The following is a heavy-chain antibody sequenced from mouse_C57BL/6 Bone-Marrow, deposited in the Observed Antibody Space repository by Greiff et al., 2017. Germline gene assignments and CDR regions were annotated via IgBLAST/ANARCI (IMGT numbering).Heavy chain of an antibody. CDR1: GFNINDYY. Sequence: VQLKQSGAELVRPGASVKLSCTASGFNINDYYMHWVMQRPEQGLEWIGRIDPEDGDTEYAPKFQGKATMTADTSSNTAYLQLSILTSEDTAVYYCTTRYYGSSYDWYFDVWGTGTTVTVSS. CDR3: TTRYYGSSYDWYFDV. D-gene: IGHD1-1*01. J-gene: IGHJ1*03. V-gene: IGHV14-1*01. CDR2: IDPEDGDT.